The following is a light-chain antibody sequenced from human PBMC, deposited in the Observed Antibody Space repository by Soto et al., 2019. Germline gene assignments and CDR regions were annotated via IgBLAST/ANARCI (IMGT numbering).Light chain of an antibody. CDR2: GAS. V-gene: IGKV3-15*01. J-gene: IGKJ1*01. CDR1: QSVTSN. CDR3: QQYNNWPPT. Sequence: EIVMTQSPATLSVSPGESATLSCRASQSVTSNLAWYQLKPGQAPRLLIYGASTRATGLPARFSGSGSGTEFTLTISSLQSEDFALYYCQQYNNWPPTFGQGTKVEIK.